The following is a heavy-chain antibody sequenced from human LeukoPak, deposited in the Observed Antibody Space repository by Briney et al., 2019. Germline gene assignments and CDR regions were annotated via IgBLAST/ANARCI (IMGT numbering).Heavy chain of an antibody. J-gene: IGHJ5*02. CDR2: IYYSGST. CDR1: GGSISSYY. D-gene: IGHD2-15*01. Sequence: PSETLSLTCTVSGGSISSYYWSWIRQPPGKGLEWIGYIYYSGSTNYNPSLKSRVTISVDTSKNQFSLKLTSVTAADTAVYYCARAPRYCTAGRCHESWIDPWGQGTLVTVSS. V-gene: IGHV4-59*01. CDR3: ARAPRYCTAGRCHESWIDP.